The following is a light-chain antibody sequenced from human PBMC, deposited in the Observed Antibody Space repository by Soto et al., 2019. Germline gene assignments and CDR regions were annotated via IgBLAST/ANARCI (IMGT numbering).Light chain of an antibody. CDR3: QQYDILPIT. CDR2: AAS. Sequence: GDRVTIPCRASQSISSYLNWYQQKPGKAPKLLIYAASSLQSGVPSRFSGSGSGTDFTLTISSLQTEDIGTYYCQQYDILPITFGRGTRLEIK. V-gene: IGKV1-39*01. CDR1: QSISSY. J-gene: IGKJ5*01.